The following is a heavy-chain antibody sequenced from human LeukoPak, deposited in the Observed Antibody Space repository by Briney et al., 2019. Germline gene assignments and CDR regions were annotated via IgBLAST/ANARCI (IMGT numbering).Heavy chain of an antibody. Sequence: SETLSLTCAVYGGSFSGYYWSWIRQPPGKGLEWIGEINHSGSTNYNPSLKSRVTISVDTSKNQFSLKLSSATAADTAVYYCARIRGTYYYDSSGYYVDYWGQGTLVTVSS. CDR2: INHSGST. CDR3: ARIRGTYYYDSSGYYVDY. J-gene: IGHJ4*02. CDR1: GGSFSGYY. V-gene: IGHV4-34*01. D-gene: IGHD3-22*01.